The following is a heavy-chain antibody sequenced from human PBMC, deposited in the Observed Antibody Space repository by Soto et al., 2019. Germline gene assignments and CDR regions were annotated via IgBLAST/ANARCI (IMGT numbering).Heavy chain of an antibody. CDR3: ARGEQLYHYYYGMDV. J-gene: IGHJ6*02. Sequence: ASVKVSCKASGYSFTTHAMIWVRQAPGQRPEWMGWINTGNGNTRYSPKFQGRVNITRDTSASTAYMELSSVKSEDTAVYYCARGEQLYHYYYGMDVWGQGSTVTVSS. CDR1: GYSFTTHA. V-gene: IGHV1-3*04. CDR2: INTGNGNT.